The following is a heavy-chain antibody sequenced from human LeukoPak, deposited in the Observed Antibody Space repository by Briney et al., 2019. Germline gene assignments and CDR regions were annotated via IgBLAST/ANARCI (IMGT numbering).Heavy chain of an antibody. V-gene: IGHV3-20*02. D-gene: IGHD6-19*01. CDR1: GFIFDDYV. CDR2: INRKGVTT. Sequence: GGPRSLSFAAPGFIFDDYVMARVRQAPGKGLEGVADINRKGVTTNYADSGKGGFTISRDNAKTCLYLKINSLRPETPPLCHFARDTYHSAWYPWYFDNWGPRPLVTVSS. CDR3: ARDTYHSAWYPWYFDN. J-gene: IGHJ4*02.